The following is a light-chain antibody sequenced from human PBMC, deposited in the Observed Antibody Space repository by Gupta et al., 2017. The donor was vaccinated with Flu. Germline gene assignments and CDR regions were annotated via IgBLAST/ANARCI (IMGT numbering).Light chain of an antibody. CDR2: GAS. CDR3: QLYGSAPLFT. Sequence: EIEFTQSPGTLSLSPGERATLSCRASESISSRFLAWYQHKPRQPPRLLIYGASKRPLCIPDRFSGSGSGTDFTLIISRLEPEDFALYYCQLYGSAPLFTFGPGTRVEI. V-gene: IGKV3-20*01. J-gene: IGKJ3*01. CDR1: ESISSRF.